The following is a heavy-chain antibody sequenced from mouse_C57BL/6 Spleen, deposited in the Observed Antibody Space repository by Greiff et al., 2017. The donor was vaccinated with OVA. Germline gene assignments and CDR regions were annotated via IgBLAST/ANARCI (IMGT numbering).Heavy chain of an antibody. Sequence: QVQLKESGAELVRPGASVTLSCKASGYTFTDYEMHWVKQTPVHGLEWIGAIDPETGGTAYNQKFKGKAILTADKSSSTAYMELRSLTSEDSAVYYCTRSSFITTVVDYYAMDYWGQGTSVTVSS. V-gene: IGHV1-15*01. J-gene: IGHJ4*01. CDR2: IDPETGGT. CDR1: GYTFTDYE. D-gene: IGHD1-1*01. CDR3: TRSSFITTVVDYYAMDY.